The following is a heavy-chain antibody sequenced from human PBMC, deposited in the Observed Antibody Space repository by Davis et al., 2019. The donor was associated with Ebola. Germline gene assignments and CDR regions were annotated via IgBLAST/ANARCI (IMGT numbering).Heavy chain of an antibody. CDR1: GGTFSSYA. Sequence: AASVKVSCKASGGTFSSYAISWVRQAPGQGLEWMGIINPSGGSTSYAQKFRGRVTITRDTSTSTAYMELRSLRSDDTAVYYCARGLSIAAAHYYYYGMDVWGQGTTVTVSS. V-gene: IGHV1-46*01. CDR3: ARGLSIAAAHYYYYGMDV. J-gene: IGHJ6*02. D-gene: IGHD6-13*01. CDR2: INPSGGST.